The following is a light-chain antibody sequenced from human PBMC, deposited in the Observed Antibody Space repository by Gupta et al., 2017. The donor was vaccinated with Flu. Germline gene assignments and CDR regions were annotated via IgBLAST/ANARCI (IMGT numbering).Light chain of an antibody. CDR1: QSVSSSY. CDR2: GAS. CDR3: QQYGSSPA. J-gene: IGKJ2*01. V-gene: IGKV3-20*01. Sequence: EIVLTQSPGTLSLSPGERATLSCRASQSVSSSYVAWYQQKPGQAPRLLLYGASSRATGIPDRFSGSGSGTDFTLTISRLEPEDFAVYYCQQYGSSPAFGQGTKLEIK.